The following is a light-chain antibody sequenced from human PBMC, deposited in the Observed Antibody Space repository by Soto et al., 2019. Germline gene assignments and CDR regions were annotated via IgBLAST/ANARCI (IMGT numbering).Light chain of an antibody. CDR2: GAY. V-gene: IGKV3-20*01. CDR3: QHYGNSPPYT. Sequence: EIVLTQSPGTLSLSPGERTTLSCRASQSVSSSNLLWYQQKRGQAPRLLIYGAYKRATGIPDRFSGSGSVTDFTLTISRLEPEDFALYYCQHYGNSPPYTFGQGTKVDIK. CDR1: QSVSSSN. J-gene: IGKJ2*01.